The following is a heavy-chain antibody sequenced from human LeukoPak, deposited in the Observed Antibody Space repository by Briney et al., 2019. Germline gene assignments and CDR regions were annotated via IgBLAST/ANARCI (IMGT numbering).Heavy chain of an antibody. CDR1: GGTFSSYA. CDR2: IIPIFGTA. J-gene: IGHJ6*03. V-gene: IGHV1-69*06. Sequence: SVKVSCKASGGTFSSYAISWVRQAPGQGLEWMGGIIPIFGTANYAQKFQGRVAITADKSTSTAYMELSSLRSEDTAVYYCARTQTGIPFSYYYYYMDVWGKGTTVTVSS. D-gene: IGHD1-1*01. CDR3: ARTQTGIPFSYYYYYMDV.